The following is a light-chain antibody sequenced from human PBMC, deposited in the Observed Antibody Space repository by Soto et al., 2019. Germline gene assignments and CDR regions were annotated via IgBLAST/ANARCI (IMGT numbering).Light chain of an antibody. Sequence: EIVLTQSPGTLSLSPGERATFSCRTSQTVNTEFLAWYQQKPGLAPRLLIHGTSNRATGIPDRFSGSGSGTDFTLTISALEPEDFAVYYCQLYCSSPLYAFGQGTKLEI. CDR3: QLYCSSPLYA. CDR2: GTS. J-gene: IGKJ2*01. V-gene: IGKV3-20*01. CDR1: QTVNTEF.